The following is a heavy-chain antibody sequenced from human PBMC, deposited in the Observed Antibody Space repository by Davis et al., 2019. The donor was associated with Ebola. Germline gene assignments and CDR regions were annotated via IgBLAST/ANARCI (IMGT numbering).Heavy chain of an antibody. CDR2: MNPNSGNT. CDR3: ARDVVVPAAMHGYYYYYGMDV. Sequence: AASVKVSCKASGYTFTSYYMHWVRQAPGQGPEWMGWMNPNSGNTGYAQKFQGRVTMTRNTSISTAYMELSSLRSEDTAIYYCARDVVVPAAMHGYYYYYGMDVWGQGTTVTVSS. D-gene: IGHD2-2*01. J-gene: IGHJ6*02. CDR1: GYTFTSYY. V-gene: IGHV1-8*02.